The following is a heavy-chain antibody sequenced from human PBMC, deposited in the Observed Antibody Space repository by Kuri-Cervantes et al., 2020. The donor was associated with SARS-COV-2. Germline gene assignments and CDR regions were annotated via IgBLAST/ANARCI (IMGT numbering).Heavy chain of an antibody. J-gene: IGHJ4*02. CDR2: IYYSGSA. D-gene: IGHD3-22*01. Sequence: GSLRLSCTVSGGSSSNGSFYWGWIRQPPGRGLEWIGNIYYSGSAYYYPSLESRATISLDTSNNQFSLKLSSVTAADTAVYYCARPDSSDYYFDYWGQGTLVTVSS. V-gene: IGHV4-39*01. CDR3: ARPDSSDYYFDY. CDR1: GGSSSNGSFY.